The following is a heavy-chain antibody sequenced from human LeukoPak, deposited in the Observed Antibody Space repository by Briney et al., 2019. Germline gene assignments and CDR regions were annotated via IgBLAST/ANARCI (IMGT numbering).Heavy chain of an antibody. CDR3: ASGSRTHTGILTGYYRGYYYYYGMDV. CDR1: GGSFSGYY. D-gene: IGHD3-9*01. V-gene: IGHV4-34*01. J-gene: IGHJ6*02. CDR2: INHSGST. Sequence: PSETLSLTCAVYGGSFSGYYWSWIRQPPGKGLEWIGEINHSGSTNYNPSLKSRVTISVDTSKNQFSLTLSSVTAADTAVYYCASGSRTHTGILTGYYRGYYYYYGMDVWGQGTTVTVSS.